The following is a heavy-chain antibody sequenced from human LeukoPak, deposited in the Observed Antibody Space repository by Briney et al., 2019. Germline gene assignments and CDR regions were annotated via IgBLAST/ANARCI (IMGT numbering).Heavy chain of an antibody. J-gene: IGHJ3*02. CDR2: ISWNSGSI. CDR3: AKDATAMVKDAFDI. CDR1: GFTFDDYA. D-gene: IGHD5-18*01. Sequence: GGSLRLSCAASGFTFDDYAMHWVRQAPGKGLEWVSGISWNSGSIGYADSGKGRFTISRDNAKNSLYLQMNSLRAEDTALYYCAKDATAMVKDAFDIWGQGTMVTVSS. V-gene: IGHV3-9*01.